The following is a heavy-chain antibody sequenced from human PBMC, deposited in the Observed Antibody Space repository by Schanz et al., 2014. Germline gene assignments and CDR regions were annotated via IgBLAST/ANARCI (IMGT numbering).Heavy chain of an antibody. D-gene: IGHD3-10*01. CDR1: GFTFSSYG. CDR2: IWYDGSTK. V-gene: IGHV3-33*01. Sequence: QVQLVESGGGVVQFGRSLRLSCVASGFTFSSYGMHWVRQAPGKGLEWVAVIWYDGSTKYYADSVKGRFTISRDNSKNSLYLQMNSLRAEDTAVYYCARDFDDRRGYGSGYCLGDCMDVWGQGTTVTVSS. J-gene: IGHJ6*02. CDR3: ARDFDDRRGYGSGYCLGDCMDV.